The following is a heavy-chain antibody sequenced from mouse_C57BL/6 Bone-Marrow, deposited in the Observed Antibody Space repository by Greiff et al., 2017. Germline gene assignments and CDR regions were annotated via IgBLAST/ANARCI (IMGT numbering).Heavy chain of an antibody. J-gene: IGHJ2*01. CDR2: ISSGGSYT. Sequence: EVQLVESGGDLVKPGGSLKLSCAASGFTFSSYGMSWVRQTPDKRLEWVATISSGGSYTYYPDSVMGRFTISRDNAKNTLYLQMSSLKSEDTAMYYCARTMITWDYWGQGTTLTVSS. D-gene: IGHD2-4*01. CDR1: GFTFSSYG. V-gene: IGHV5-6*01. CDR3: ARTMITWDY.